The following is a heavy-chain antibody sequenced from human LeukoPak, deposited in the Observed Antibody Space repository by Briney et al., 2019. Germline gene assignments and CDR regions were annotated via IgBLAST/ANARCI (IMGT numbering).Heavy chain of an antibody. V-gene: IGHV3-15*01. CDR2: IKTKTDGGTT. CDR3: TTYFRSPLQLVPL. D-gene: IGHD6-13*01. Sequence: GGTLRLSCAASGFTFSNAWMSWVRQAPGKGLEWVGRIKTKTDGGTTDYAAPVKGRFTISRDDSKYTLYLQMNSLKTEDTAVYYCTTYFRSPLQLVPLWGQGTLVSV. J-gene: IGHJ4*02. CDR1: GFTFSNAW.